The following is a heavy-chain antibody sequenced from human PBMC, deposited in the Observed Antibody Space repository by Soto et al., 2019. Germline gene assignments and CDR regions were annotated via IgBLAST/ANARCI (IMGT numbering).Heavy chain of an antibody. CDR1: GYTFADYY. CDR2: INPHSGGT. J-gene: IGHJ6*02. CDR3: ARPDTTMDPGHYYSNGMDV. V-gene: IGHV1-2*02. D-gene: IGHD5-18*01. Sequence: QVQLVQSGAEVKKPGASVKVSCKASGYTFADYYIHWVRQAPGQGLEWMGWINPHSGGTNYAQKFLGRVTMTRDTSISTAYMELSRLRSDDTAVFYCARPDTTMDPGHYYSNGMDVWGQGTTVTVSS.